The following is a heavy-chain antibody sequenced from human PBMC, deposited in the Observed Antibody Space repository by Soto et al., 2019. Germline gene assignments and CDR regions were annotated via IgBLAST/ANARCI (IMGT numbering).Heavy chain of an antibody. D-gene: IGHD3-16*01. CDR2: ISPYNDYT. J-gene: IGHJ6*02. CDR3: AGGGYYDNVWKKLNNYGLDV. V-gene: IGHV1-18*01. CDR1: GYTFIRYG. Sequence: QVQLVQSAAEVKKPGASVKVSCKASGYTFIRYGITWVRQAPGQGLEWVGWISPYNDYTEYAQKFHGRVTMTTDTTGRTVSTALRGLRSDDPAVYYCAGGGYYDNVWKKLNNYGLDVWGQGTTVTVSS.